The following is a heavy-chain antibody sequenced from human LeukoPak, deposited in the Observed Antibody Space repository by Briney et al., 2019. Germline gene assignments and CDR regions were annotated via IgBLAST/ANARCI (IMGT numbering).Heavy chain of an antibody. CDR1: GFTFSGRW. CDR2: INQDGTDK. CDR3: AREIVGTHKSRFDP. V-gene: IGHV3-7*03. Sequence: GGPLRLPCAASGFTFSGRWMSWLRQAPGKGLEWVANINQDGTDKYYVDSVKGRFTISRDNAKNSLYLQMNSLRAEDTAVYYCAREIVGTHKSRFDPWGQGTLVTVSS. J-gene: IGHJ5*02. D-gene: IGHD1-26*01.